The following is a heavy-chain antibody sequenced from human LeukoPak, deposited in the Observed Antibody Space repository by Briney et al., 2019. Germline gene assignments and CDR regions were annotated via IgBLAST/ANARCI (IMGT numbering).Heavy chain of an antibody. V-gene: IGHV4-34*01. Sequence: SETLSLTCAVYGGSFSGYYWSWIRQPPGKGLEWIGEINHSGSTNYNPSLKSRVTISVDTSKNQFSLKLSSVTAADTAEYYCARRPIVGSTGYYFDPWGPGTLVTVSS. J-gene: IGHJ5*02. CDR2: INHSGST. D-gene: IGHD1-26*01. CDR1: GGSFSGYY. CDR3: ARRPIVGSTGYYFDP.